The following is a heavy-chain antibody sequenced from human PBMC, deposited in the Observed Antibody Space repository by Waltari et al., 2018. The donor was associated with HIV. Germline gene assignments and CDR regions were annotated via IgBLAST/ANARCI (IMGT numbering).Heavy chain of an antibody. CDR1: GFTFGDYY. CDR2: IAVSSAYT. J-gene: IGHJ3*02. Sequence: VHLLESGGDLVKPGGSRNLSCLASGFTFGDYYMTWIRQAPGKRLEGVSYIAVSSAYTNYGDSVKGRFTMSRDDAKKSLFLQMNSLRPEDTAVYYCARVARGLRQGTFDIWGQGTMVTVSS. CDR3: ARVARGLRQGTFDI. V-gene: IGHV3-11*03. D-gene: IGHD4-17*01.